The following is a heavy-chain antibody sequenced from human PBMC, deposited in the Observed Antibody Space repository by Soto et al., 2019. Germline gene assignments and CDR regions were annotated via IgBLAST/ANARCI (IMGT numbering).Heavy chain of an antibody. V-gene: IGHV3-53*01. CDR3: ARGGVQDAFDI. CDR1: GFVVDRTY. J-gene: IGHJ3*02. CDR2: IYSGGGT. D-gene: IGHD1-26*01. Sequence: PGGSLRLSCAASGFVVDRTYMTWVRQAPGKGLEWVSVIYSGGGTYYADSVEGRFTISRDTSKNTLHLQMNDLRAEDTALYYCARGGVQDAFDIWGQGTMVTVS.